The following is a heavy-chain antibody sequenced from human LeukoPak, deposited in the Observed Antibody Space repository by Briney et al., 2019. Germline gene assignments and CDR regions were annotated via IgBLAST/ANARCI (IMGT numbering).Heavy chain of an antibody. Sequence: PSETLSLTCTVSGGSISSSSYYWGWIRQPPGKGLEWIGSIYYSGSTYYNPSLKSRVTISVDTSKNQFSLKLSSVTAADTAVYYCAGIVVVVTAGPDYWGQGTQVTVSS. V-gene: IGHV4-39*01. D-gene: IGHD2-21*02. CDR1: GGSISSSSYY. J-gene: IGHJ4*02. CDR3: AGIVVVVTAGPDY. CDR2: IYYSGST.